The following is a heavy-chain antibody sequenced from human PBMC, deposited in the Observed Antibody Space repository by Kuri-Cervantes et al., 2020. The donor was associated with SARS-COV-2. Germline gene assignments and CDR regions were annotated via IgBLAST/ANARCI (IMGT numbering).Heavy chain of an antibody. J-gene: IGHJ6*03. CDR3: ALRTLPWYYYHMDV. D-gene: IGHD3/OR15-3a*01. CDR2: ICHSGST. CDR1: GYSISSGYY. V-gene: IGHV4-38-2*01. Sequence: SQTLSLTCAVSGYSISSGYYWGWIRQPPGEGLEWIGCICHSGSTYYNPSLKSRVTISVDTSKNQFSLELSSVTAADTAVYYCALRTLPWYYYHMDVWGKGTTVTVSS.